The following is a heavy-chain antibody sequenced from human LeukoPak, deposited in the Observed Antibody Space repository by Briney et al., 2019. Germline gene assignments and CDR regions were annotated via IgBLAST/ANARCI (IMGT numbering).Heavy chain of an antibody. J-gene: IGHJ4*02. CDR1: GFTFSSYA. CDR3: ARMESSSWDY. Sequence: GGSLRLSCAASGFTFSSYAMHWVRQAPGKGLEYVSAISSNGGSTYYANSVKGRFTISRDNSKNTLYLQMGSLRAEDMAVYYCARMESSSWDYWGQGTLVTVSS. CDR2: ISSNGGST. D-gene: IGHD6-13*01. V-gene: IGHV3-64*01.